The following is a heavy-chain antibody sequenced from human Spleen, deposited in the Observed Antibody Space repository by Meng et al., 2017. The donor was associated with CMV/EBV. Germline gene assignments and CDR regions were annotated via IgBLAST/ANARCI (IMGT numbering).Heavy chain of an antibody. V-gene: IGHV3-49*04. D-gene: IGHD6-6*01. Sequence: GESLKISCVVSGFTFSAYAMHWVRQAPGKGLEWVGFVRSEAYGGTTQYAASVKGKFTISRDDSKSIAYLQMNSLKTEDTAVYYCTRETARSSYYYYGLDVWGQGTTVTVSS. CDR3: TRETARSSYYYYGLDV. CDR2: VRSEAYGGTT. CDR1: GFTFSAYA. J-gene: IGHJ6*02.